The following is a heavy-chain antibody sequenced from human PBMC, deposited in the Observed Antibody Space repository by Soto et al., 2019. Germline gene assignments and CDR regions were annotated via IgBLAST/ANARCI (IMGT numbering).Heavy chain of an antibody. CDR3: ATVLARYSGYDERNKYNWFDP. CDR2: FEHDDDET. Sequence: QVQLVQSGAEVKKPGASVKVSCKVSGYTLTALSMHWVRQAPGTGLEWMGGFEHDDDETIYAQKFPGRFTMTEDTSKDSAYMELSSRRAEDTAVYYCATVLARYSGYDERNKYNWFDPWGQGTLVTVSS. D-gene: IGHD5-12*01. CDR1: GYTLTALS. V-gene: IGHV1-24*01. J-gene: IGHJ5*02.